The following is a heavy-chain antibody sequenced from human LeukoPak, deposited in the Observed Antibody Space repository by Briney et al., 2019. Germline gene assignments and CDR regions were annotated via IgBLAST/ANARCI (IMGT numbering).Heavy chain of an antibody. V-gene: IGHV3-48*03. CDR1: ALTYSSYE. D-gene: IGHD3-22*01. J-gene: IGHJ4*02. CDR2: ISSSGSTI. Sequence: GGSLRLSCAASALTYSSYEMNWVSQPQGKGLEWDLYISSSGSTIYYADSVKGRFTISRDNAKNSLYLQMNSLRAEDTAVYYCARDSYYYDSSGDFAFDYWGQGTLVTVSS. CDR3: ARDSYYYDSSGDFAFDY.